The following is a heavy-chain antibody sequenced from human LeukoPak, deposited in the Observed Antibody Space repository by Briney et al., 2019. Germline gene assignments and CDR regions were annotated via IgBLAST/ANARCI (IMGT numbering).Heavy chain of an antibody. V-gene: IGHV1-69*04. D-gene: IGHD3-3*01. CDR3: ARDHRAYYDFWSGDYYFDY. Sequence: SVKVSCKASGGTFSSYTISWVRQAPGQGLEWMGRIIPILGIANYAQKFQGRVTVTADKSTSTAYMELSSLRSEDTAVYYCARDHRAYYDFWSGDYYFDYWGQGTLVTVSS. CDR2: IIPILGIA. J-gene: IGHJ4*02. CDR1: GGTFSSYT.